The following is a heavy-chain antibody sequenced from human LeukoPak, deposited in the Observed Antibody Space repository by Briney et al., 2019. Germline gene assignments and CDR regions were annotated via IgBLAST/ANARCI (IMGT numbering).Heavy chain of an antibody. V-gene: IGHV4-59*01. CDR3: ARGLGAVAGTVDY. CDR2: IYYSGST. CDR1: GGSISSYY. J-gene: IGHJ4*02. Sequence: SETLSLTCTVSGGSISSYYWSWIRQPPGKGLEWIGYIYYSGSTNYNPSLKSRVPLSVDTSTNQFSLKLSSVTAADTAVYYCARGLGAVAGTVDYWGQGTLVTVSS. D-gene: IGHD6-19*01.